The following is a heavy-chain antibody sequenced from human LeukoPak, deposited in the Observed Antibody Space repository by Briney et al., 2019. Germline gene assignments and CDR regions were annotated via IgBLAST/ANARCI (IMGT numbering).Heavy chain of an antibody. D-gene: IGHD3-22*01. V-gene: IGHV1-18*01. CDR3: ARDNRQAITMIVVASWYFDY. CDR1: GYTFTSYG. CDR2: ISAYNGNT. Sequence: ASVKVSCKASGYTFTSYGISWVRQAPGQGLEWMGWISAYNGNTNYAQKLQGRVTMTTDTSTSTAYMELRSLRSDDTAVYYCARDNRQAITMIVVASWYFDYWGQGTLVTVSS. J-gene: IGHJ4*02.